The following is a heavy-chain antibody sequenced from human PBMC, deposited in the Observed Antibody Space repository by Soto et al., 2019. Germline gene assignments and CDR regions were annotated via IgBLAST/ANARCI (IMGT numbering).Heavy chain of an antibody. CDR1: GFTFSSYG. D-gene: IGHD3-3*01. CDR3: AKPRLRGTYYDFWSGYHD. CDR2: ISYDGSNK. Sequence: GSLRLSCAASGFTFSSYGMHWVRQAPGKGLEWVAVISYDGSNKYYADSVKGRFTISRDNSKNTLYLQMNSLRAEDTAVYYCAKPRLRGTYYDFWSGYHDWGQGTLVTVSS. V-gene: IGHV3-30*18. J-gene: IGHJ4*02.